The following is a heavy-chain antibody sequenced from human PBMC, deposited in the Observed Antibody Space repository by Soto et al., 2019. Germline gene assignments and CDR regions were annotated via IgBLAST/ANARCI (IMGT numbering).Heavy chain of an antibody. Sequence: SVKVSCKTSGGTISHYVMSWVRQAPGQGLEWMGGITPIFGTANYAQKFQGRVTMTADESTNTAYMELSSLRSEGTAVFYCARGSADGYNRELDAFDIWGQGTMVTVSS. J-gene: IGHJ3*02. CDR1: GGTISHYV. D-gene: IGHD5-12*01. CDR2: ITPIFGTA. CDR3: ARGSADGYNRELDAFDI. V-gene: IGHV1-69*13.